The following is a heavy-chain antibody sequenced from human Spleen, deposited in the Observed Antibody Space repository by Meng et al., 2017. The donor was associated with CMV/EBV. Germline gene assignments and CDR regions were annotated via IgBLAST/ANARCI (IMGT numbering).Heavy chain of an antibody. CDR3: AYERDYGGDSILWFDP. J-gene: IGHJ5*02. CDR1: GYTFTSYG. Sequence: ASVKVSCKASGYTFTSYGISWVRQAPGQGLEWMGCIRPDTGGTNYAQKFQGRVTMTGDTSFRSAYMDLSRLRSDDTAVYYCAYERDYGGDSILWFDPWGQGTLVTVSS. CDR2: IRPDTGGT. D-gene: IGHD4-23*01. V-gene: IGHV1-2*02.